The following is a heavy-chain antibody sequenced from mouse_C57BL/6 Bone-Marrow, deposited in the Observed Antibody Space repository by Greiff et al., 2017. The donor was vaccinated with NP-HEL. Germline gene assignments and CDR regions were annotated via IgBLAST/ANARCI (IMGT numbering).Heavy chain of an antibody. CDR1: GYSFTDYN. Sequence: EVQLQESGPELVKPGASVKISCKASGYSFTDYNMNWVKQSTGQSLEWIGVINPDYGTTSYNQKFKGKATLTVDPSSSTAYMQLNSLTSEDSAVYCGGRGSFDVWGKGTTVTVSS. CDR2: INPDYGTT. CDR3: GRGSFDV. V-gene: IGHV1-39*01. J-gene: IGHJ1*03.